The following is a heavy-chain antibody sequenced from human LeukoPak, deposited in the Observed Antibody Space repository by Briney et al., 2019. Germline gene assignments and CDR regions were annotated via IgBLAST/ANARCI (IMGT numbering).Heavy chain of an antibody. CDR2: IFYSGDT. Sequence: SETLSLICTVSGAPMKSYYWSWIRQPPGKGLEWIGYIFYSGDTNYIPSLKSRVTLSVDTSKNQFSLNLRSVTAADTAVYYCARQPYMLGAYYFDYWDQGTPVTVSS. CDR1: GAPMKSYY. D-gene: IGHD1-26*01. CDR3: ARQPYMLGAYYFDY. J-gene: IGHJ4*02. V-gene: IGHV4-59*08.